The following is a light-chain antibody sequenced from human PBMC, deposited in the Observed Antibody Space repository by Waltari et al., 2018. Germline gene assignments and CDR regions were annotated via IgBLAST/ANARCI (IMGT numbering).Light chain of an antibody. Sequence: QSVLTQPPSASGTPGQRVTISCSGSSSNIGSSYVNWYQQPPGTAPKLVIYDNNKRPSGVHDRFACSKYGTSASLAISGLQSEDEADYYCAGWDGSLNGYVFGAATKVTVL. CDR3: AGWDGSLNGYV. J-gene: IGLJ1*01. CDR1: SSNIGSSY. CDR2: DNN. V-gene: IGLV1-44*01.